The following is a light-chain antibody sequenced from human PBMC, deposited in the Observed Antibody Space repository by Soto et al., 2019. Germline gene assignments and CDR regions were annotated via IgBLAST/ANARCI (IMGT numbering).Light chain of an antibody. V-gene: IGKV1-5*03. Sequence: HSPSTLSGSVGDRVTITCRASQTISSWLAWYQQKPGKAPKLLIYKASTLKSGVPSRFSGSGSGTEFTLTISSLQPDDFATYYCQHYNSYSEAFGQGTKVDIK. CDR3: QHYNSYSEA. CDR2: KAS. CDR1: QTISSW. J-gene: IGKJ1*01.